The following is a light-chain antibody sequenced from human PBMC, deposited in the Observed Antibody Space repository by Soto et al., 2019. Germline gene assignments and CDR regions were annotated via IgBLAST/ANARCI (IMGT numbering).Light chain of an antibody. CDR2: GAS. Sequence: EIVLTQSPGTLSLSPGERATLSCRASQSVTSSYLAWYQQKPGQAPRLLISGASSRATVIPDRFSGSGAGTDFTLTISRLEPEDFSVYYCKQYGGSPPMHTFGQGTKLERK. V-gene: IGKV3-20*01. CDR3: KQYGGSPPMHT. J-gene: IGKJ2*01. CDR1: QSVTSSY.